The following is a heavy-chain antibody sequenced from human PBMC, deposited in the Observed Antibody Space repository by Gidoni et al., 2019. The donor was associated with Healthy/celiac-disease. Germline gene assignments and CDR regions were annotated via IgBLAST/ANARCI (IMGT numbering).Heavy chain of an antibody. J-gene: IGHJ4*02. Sequence: EVQLVQSGAAVKQPREPLKLSCMGSGYRFTSYWIGWVPQMPWKVLEWMGIIYPVDSDTRYSPSFQGQVTISADKSSSTAYLQWSSLKASDTAMYYCARLGSSSWYGPYYFDYWGQGTLVTVSS. V-gene: IGHV5-51*01. D-gene: IGHD6-13*01. CDR1: GYRFTSYW. CDR3: ARLGSSSWYGPYYFDY. CDR2: IYPVDSDT.